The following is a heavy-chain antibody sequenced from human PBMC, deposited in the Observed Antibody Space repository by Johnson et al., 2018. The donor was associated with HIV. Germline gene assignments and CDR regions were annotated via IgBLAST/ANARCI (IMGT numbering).Heavy chain of an antibody. V-gene: IGHV3-30*04. CDR3: ARDKGSWFDDAFDI. D-gene: IGHD6-13*01. CDR1: GFTFSSYT. J-gene: IGHJ3*02. CDR2: ISYDGSNK. Sequence: QMLLVESGGGVVHPGRSLRLSCAASGFTFSSYTIHWVRQAPGKGLEWVAFISYDGSNKYYADSVKGRFTISRDNSKNTLYLQMNSLKVEDTAVYYCARDKGSWFDDAFDIWGQGTMVTVSS.